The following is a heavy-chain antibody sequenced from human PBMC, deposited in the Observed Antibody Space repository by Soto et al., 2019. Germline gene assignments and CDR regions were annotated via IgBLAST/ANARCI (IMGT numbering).Heavy chain of an antibody. D-gene: IGHD2-21*01. Sequence: QVQLQQWGAGLLKPSETLSLTCAVYGGSFSGYYWPWIRQPPGTGLEWMGEINHSGSTNYNPSLKSQVTISVDTSKDQFSLKLTSVTAADPAVYYCARDKIAGLFDYWGHGTLVTVSS. CDR3: ARDKIAGLFDY. CDR1: GGSFSGYY. CDR2: INHSGST. J-gene: IGHJ4*01. V-gene: IGHV4-34*01.